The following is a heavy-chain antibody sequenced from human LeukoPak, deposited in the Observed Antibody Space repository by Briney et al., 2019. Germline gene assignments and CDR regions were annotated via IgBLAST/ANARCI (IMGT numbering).Heavy chain of an antibody. J-gene: IGHJ5*02. CDR2: ISYTGNT. CDR3: ARDDYRGVTNFDP. V-gene: IGHV4-59*01. Sequence: SETLSLTCTVSGGSISPYFWSWIRQPPEKGLEWIGYISYTGNTNYNPSLKSRVTISVDTSKNQFSLQLTSVTAADTAVYYCARDDYRGVTNFDPRGQGTLVTVSS. CDR1: GGSISPYF. D-gene: IGHD3-10*01.